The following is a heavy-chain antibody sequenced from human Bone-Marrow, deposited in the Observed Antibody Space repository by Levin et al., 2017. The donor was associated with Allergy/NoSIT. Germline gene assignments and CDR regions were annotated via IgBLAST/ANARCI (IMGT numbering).Heavy chain of an antibody. V-gene: IGHV4-31*03. CDR3: ARDCHDSGRYYFDY. Sequence: SETLSLTCTVSGGSISSDNYYWSWIRQHPGKGLEWIGYIYYSGSTYYNPSLKSRGTISVDTSKNQFSLKLSSVTAADTAVYYCARDCHDSGRYYFDYWGQGTLVTV. CDR2: IYYSGST. CDR1: GGSISSDNYY. D-gene: IGHD4-17*01. J-gene: IGHJ4*02.